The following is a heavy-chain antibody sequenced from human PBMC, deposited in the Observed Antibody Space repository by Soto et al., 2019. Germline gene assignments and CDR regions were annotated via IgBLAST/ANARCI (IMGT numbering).Heavy chain of an antibody. CDR2: IYYSGST. CDR1: GGSISTGGYY. Sequence: QVQLQESGPGLVKPSQTLSLTCTVSGGSISTGGYYWTWIRQHPGKGLEWIGYIYYSGSTYYNPSLTSRVTISVDTCKNQFSLKLSSVTAADTAVYYCARGLSVTLFDNWGQGTLVTVSS. V-gene: IGHV4-31*03. D-gene: IGHD4-17*01. CDR3: ARGLSVTLFDN. J-gene: IGHJ4*02.